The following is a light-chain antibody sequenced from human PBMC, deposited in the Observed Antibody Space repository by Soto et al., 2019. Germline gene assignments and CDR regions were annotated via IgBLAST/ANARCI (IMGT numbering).Light chain of an antibody. J-gene: IGKJ1*01. CDR1: QSISNW. Sequence: DIQMTQSPSTLSASVGGRVTITCRASQSISNWLAWYQQKPGKAPKLLTYKASSLETGVPSRFSGSGSGTEFTLTISSLQPDDFATYYCQQYNSYWTFGQGTKVDI. CDR2: KAS. CDR3: QQYNSYWT. V-gene: IGKV1-5*03.